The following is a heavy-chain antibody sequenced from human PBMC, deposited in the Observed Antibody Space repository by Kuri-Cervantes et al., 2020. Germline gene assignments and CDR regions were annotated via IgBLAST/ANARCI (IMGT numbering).Heavy chain of an antibody. CDR3: ARDFSSRYWYFDL. D-gene: IGHD3-3*01. J-gene: IGHJ2*01. V-gene: IGHV3-48*04. CDR2: INPVSGAK. Sequence: GGSLRLSCAASGFTFTSYSMNWVRQAPGKGLEWISYINPVSGAKYYADSVKGRFTISRDNAKNSLYLQMNSLRAEDTAVYYCARDFSSRYWYFDLWGRGTLVTVSS. CDR1: GFTFTSYS.